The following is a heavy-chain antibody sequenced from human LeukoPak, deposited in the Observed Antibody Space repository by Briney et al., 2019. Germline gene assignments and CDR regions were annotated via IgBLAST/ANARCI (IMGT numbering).Heavy chain of an antibody. V-gene: IGHV6-1*01. D-gene: IGHD6-19*01. CDR2: TYYRSKWYN. Sequence: SQTLSLTCAISGDSVSSNSAAWNWIRQSPSRGLEWLGRTYYRSKWYNDYAVSVKSRITINPDTSNNQFSLQLNSVTPEDTAVYYCAREIFRLNQWLVHGKPNWFDPWGQGTLVNVSS. CDR1: GDSVSSNSAA. J-gene: IGHJ5*02. CDR3: AREIFRLNQWLVHGKPNWFDP.